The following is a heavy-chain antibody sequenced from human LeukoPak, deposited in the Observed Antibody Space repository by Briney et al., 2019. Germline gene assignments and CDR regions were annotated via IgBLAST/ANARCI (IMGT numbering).Heavy chain of an antibody. CDR1: GFTFSSYW. CDR3: VRDQTVFTILDY. V-gene: IGHV3-74*03. D-gene: IGHD4-17*01. J-gene: IGHJ4*02. CDR2: IKTDGSDM. Sequence: GGYLRLSCEASGFTFSSYWMHWVRQAPGKGLVWVAAIKTDGSDMQYADSVKGRFAISRDNAKNTVYLQMNSLRDEDTAVYYCVRDQTVFTILDYWGQGTLVTVSS.